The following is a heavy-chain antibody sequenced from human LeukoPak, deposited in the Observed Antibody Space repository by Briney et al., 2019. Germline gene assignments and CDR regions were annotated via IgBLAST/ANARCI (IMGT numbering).Heavy chain of an antibody. D-gene: IGHD6-19*01. J-gene: IGHJ4*02. Sequence: GGSLRLSCAASGFTVSSNYMSWVRQAPGKGLEWVANIHQHGSKENYVDSVKGRFTISRDNAKNTLYLQMNSLRAEDTAVYYCATGGGSGGDYWGQGTLVTVSS. CDR3: ATGGGSGGDY. CDR2: IHQHGSKE. V-gene: IGHV3-7*01. CDR1: GFTVSSNY.